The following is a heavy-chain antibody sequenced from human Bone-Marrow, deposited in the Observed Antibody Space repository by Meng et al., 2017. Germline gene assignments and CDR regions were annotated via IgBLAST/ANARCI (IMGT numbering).Heavy chain of an antibody. J-gene: IGHJ4*02. Sequence: QVQPQQSGPGLVKPSQSLSLTRTISGDSVSSTSAAWHWIRRSPSRGLEWLGRTYYRSRWYTDYAVSVKSRININPDTTENHFSLQLNSVTPEDTAVYYCARESSGSPLDYWGRGTLVTVSS. V-gene: IGHV6-1*01. CDR3: ARESSGSPLDY. CDR2: TYYRSRWYT. CDR1: GDSVSSTSAA. D-gene: IGHD1-26*01.